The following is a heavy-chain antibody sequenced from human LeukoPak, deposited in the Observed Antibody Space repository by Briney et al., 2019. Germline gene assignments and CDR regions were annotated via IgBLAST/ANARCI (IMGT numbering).Heavy chain of an antibody. V-gene: IGHV3-66*01. Sequence: GGSLRLSCAASGFTVSSTYMSWVRQAPGKGLEWVSVIYSGGSTYYTDSVKGRFTISRDNAKNSLYLQMNSLRAEDTAVYYCARDWYDNSDAFDIWGQGTMVTVSS. CDR3: ARDWYDNSDAFDI. D-gene: IGHD3-9*01. J-gene: IGHJ3*02. CDR1: GFTVSSTY. CDR2: IYSGGST.